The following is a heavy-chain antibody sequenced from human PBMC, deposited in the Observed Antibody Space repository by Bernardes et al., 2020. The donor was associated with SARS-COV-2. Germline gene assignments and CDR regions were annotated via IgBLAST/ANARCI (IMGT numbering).Heavy chain of an antibody. V-gene: IGHV2-70*11. CDR2: IDWDDDK. D-gene: IGHD5-12*01. Sequence: SGPPLVQPTQTLTLPCSFSGFSLSTSGMCMSWIRQPPGKALEWLARIDWDDDKYYSTSLKTRLTISKDTSKNQVVLTMTNMDPMDTATYYCARSSAGLRLSAFDIWGQGTMVTVSS. CDR1: GFSLSTSGMC. J-gene: IGHJ3*02. CDR3: ARSSAGLRLSAFDI.